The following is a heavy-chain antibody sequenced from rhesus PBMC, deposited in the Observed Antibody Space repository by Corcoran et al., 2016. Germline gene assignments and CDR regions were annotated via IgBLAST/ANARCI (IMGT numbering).Heavy chain of an antibody. CDR1: GFTFSDYY. CDR2: ISIVNSYI. D-gene: IGHD6-13*01. Sequence: EVQLVESGGGLVQPGGSLRLSCAASGFTFSDYYMSWVRQAPGKGLEWVLSISIVNSYIYYAYSVKGRFTISRDNAKNSLSLQMNSLKTEDTAVYYCARSGYSSWYLDAFDFWGQGLRVTVSS. CDR3: ARSGYSSWYLDAFDF. V-gene: IGHV3S4*01. J-gene: IGHJ3*01.